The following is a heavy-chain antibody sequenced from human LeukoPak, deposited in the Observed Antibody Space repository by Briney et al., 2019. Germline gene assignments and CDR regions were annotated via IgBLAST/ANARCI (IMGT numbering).Heavy chain of an antibody. J-gene: IGHJ4*02. CDR1: GFTFSSYG. Sequence: PGRSLRLSCAASGFTFSSYGMHWVRQAPGKGLEWVGVISYDGSNKYYADSVKGRFTISRDNSKNTLYLQMNSLRAEDTAVYYCANERYYYGSGSSPFDYWGQGTLVTVSS. V-gene: IGHV3-30*18. CDR2: ISYDGSNK. CDR3: ANERYYYGSGSSPFDY. D-gene: IGHD3-10*01.